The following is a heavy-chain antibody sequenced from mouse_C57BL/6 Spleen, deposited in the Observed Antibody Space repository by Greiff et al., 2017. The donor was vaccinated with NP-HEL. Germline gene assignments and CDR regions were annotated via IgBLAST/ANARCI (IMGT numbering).Heavy chain of an antibody. CDR2: ISSGSSTI. CDR3: ARGGYGNPYYYAMDY. J-gene: IGHJ4*01. D-gene: IGHD2-1*01. V-gene: IGHV5-17*01. CDR1: GFTFSDYG. Sequence: EVKLMESGGGLVKPGGSLKLSCAASGFTFSDYGMHWVRQAPEKGLEWVAYISSGSSTIYYADTVKGRFTISRDNAKNTLFLQMTSLRSEDTAMYYCARGGYGNPYYYAMDYWGQGTSVTVSS.